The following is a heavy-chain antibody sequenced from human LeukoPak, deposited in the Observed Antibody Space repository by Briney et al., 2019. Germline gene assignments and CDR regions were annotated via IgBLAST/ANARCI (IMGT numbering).Heavy chain of an antibody. J-gene: IGHJ5*02. V-gene: IGHV1-2*06. D-gene: IGHD2-15*01. CDR3: ARGYCSGGTCYLVENWFDP. CDR2: INPNSGGT. Sequence: ASVKVSCKASGYTFTGYYKYWVRQAPGQGLEWMGRINPNSGGTDYAQNFQGRVTMTRDTSISTAYMELSRLRSDDTAVYYCARGYCSGGTCYLVENWFDPWGQGTLVTVSS. CDR1: GYTFTGYY.